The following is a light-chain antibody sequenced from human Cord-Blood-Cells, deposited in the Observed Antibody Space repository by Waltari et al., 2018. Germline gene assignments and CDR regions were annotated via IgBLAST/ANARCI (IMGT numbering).Light chain of an antibody. CDR2: STS. CDR1: TGAVTSGYY. J-gene: IGLJ3*02. CDR3: LLYYGGAWV. V-gene: IGLV7-43*01. Sequence: QTVVTQEPSLTVSPGGTVTLTCASSTGAVTSGYYPNWFQQKPGQAPRALIYSTSDKDSGTPARFSGSLLGGKAALTLSGVQPEDEAEYYCLLYYGGAWVFGGGTKLTVL.